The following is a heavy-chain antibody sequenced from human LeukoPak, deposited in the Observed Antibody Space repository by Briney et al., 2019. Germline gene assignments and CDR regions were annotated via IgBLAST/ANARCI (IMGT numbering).Heavy chain of an antibody. Sequence: PGRSLRLSCAASGFTFSSYGMHWVRQAPGKGLEWVAFIRYDGSNKYYADSVKGRFTISRDNSKNTLYLQMNSLRAEDTAVYYCALVTVTTSRNFDYWGQGTLVTVSS. CDR3: ALVTVTTSRNFDY. J-gene: IGHJ4*02. D-gene: IGHD4-17*01. V-gene: IGHV3-30*02. CDR2: IRYDGSNK. CDR1: GFTFSSYG.